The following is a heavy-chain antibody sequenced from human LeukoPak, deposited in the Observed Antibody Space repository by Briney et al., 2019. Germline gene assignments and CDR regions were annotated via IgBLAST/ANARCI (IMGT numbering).Heavy chain of an antibody. CDR3: TTDAPYSSGWYYFDY. V-gene: IGHV1-24*01. D-gene: IGHD6-19*01. CDR1: GYTLTELS. CDR2: FDPEDGET. J-gene: IGHJ4*02. Sequence: ASVKVSCKVSGYTLTELSMHWVRQAPGKGLEWMGGFDPEDGETIYAQKFQGRVTMTEDTSTDTAYMELSSLRSEDTAVYYWTTDAPYSSGWYYFDYWGQGTLVTVSS.